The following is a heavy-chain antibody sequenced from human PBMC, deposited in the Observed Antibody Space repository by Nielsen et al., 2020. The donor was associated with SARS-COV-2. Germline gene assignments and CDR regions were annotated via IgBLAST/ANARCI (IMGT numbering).Heavy chain of an antibody. CDR2: ISGSGGST. Sequence: WIRQPPGKGLEWVSAISGSGGSTYYADSVKGRSTISRDNSKNTLYLQMNSLRAEDTAVYYCASHNYGDHTIDYWGQGTLVTVSS. V-gene: IGHV3-23*01. D-gene: IGHD4-17*01. CDR3: ASHNYGDHTIDY. J-gene: IGHJ4*02.